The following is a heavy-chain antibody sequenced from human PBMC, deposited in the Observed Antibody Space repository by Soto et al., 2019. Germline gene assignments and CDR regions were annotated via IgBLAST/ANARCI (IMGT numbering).Heavy chain of an antibody. Sequence: ASVKVSCKASGYTFTSYYMHWVRQAPGQGLEWMGIINPSGGSTSHAQKFQGRVTMTRDTSTSTVYMELSSLRSEDTAVYYCGSDSLHREGYDFFCDRMDVWGQGTTVTVSS. V-gene: IGHV1-46*01. CDR3: GSDSLHREGYDFFCDRMDV. J-gene: IGHJ6*02. D-gene: IGHD3-22*01. CDR1: GYTFTSYY. CDR2: INPSGGST.